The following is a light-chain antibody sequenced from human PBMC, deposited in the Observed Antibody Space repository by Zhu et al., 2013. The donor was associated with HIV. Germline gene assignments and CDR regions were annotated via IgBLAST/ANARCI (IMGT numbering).Light chain of an antibody. CDR2: KNN. CDR3: AVWDDSLNGPVV. Sequence: QFVLTQPPSASGTPGQWVTISCSGSSSNIRSYHVYWYQQLPGTAPRLLIYKNNQRPSGVPDRFSGSKSGTSASLVITGLRSGDEADYYCAVWDDSLNGPVVFGGGTKLTVL. V-gene: IGLV1-47*01. CDR1: SSNIRSYH. J-gene: IGLJ2*01.